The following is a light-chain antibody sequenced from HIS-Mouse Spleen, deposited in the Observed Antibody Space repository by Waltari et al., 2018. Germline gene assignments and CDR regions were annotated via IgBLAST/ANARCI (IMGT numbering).Light chain of an antibody. CDR1: SSDVGGYNY. CDR3: SSYTSSSTLVV. CDR2: DVS. Sequence: QSALTQPASVSGSPGQSITISCTGTSSDVGGYNYVSWYQQHTGKAPKLMIYDVSNRPSGFSYRFSGSKSGNTASITISGLKAEDEADYYCSSYTSSSTLVVFGGGTKLTVL. J-gene: IGLJ2*01. V-gene: IGLV2-14*03.